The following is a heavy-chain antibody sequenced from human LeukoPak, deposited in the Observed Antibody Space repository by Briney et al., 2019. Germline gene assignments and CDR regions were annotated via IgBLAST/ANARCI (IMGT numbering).Heavy chain of an antibody. V-gene: IGHV4-34*01. CDR1: GGSFSGYY. D-gene: IGHD3-10*01. CDR3: ARGSNYYDSGKGWFDP. CDR2: INHSGST. Sequence: SETLSLTCAVYGGSFSGYYWSWIRQPPGKGLEWIGEINHSGSTNYNPSLKSRVTISVDTSKNQFSLKLSSVTAADTAVYYCARGSNYYDSGKGWFDPWGQGTLVTVSS. J-gene: IGHJ5*02.